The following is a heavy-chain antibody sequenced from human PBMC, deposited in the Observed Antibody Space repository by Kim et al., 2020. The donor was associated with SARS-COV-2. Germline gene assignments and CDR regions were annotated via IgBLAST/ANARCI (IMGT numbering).Heavy chain of an antibody. CDR3: ARDYMQEMGVSYLGH. D-gene: IGHD1-26*01. CDR1: GYSFTTYT. CDR2: INAGYGDV. V-gene: IGHV1-3*01. Sequence: ASVKVSCKASGYSFTTYTIHWVRQAPGQRLEWLGWINAGYGDVRYSQEFEGRVTITSDTSTNTAYMEVRSLTSEDTAVYYCARDYMQEMGVSYLGHWGQG. J-gene: IGHJ4*02.